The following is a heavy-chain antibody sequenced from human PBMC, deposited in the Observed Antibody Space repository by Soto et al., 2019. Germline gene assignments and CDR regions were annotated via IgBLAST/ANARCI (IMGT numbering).Heavy chain of an antibody. V-gene: IGHV3-30*18. J-gene: IGHJ6*02. CDR2: ISYDGSNK. D-gene: IGHD2-2*01. CDR1: GFTFSSYG. Sequence: LSLTCAASGFTFSSYGMHWVRQAPGKGLEWVAVISYDGSNKYYADSVKGRFTISRDNSKNTLYLQMNSLRAEDTAVYYCAKDLVVVPAAIAELGGMDVWGQGTTVTVSS. CDR3: AKDLVVVPAAIAELGGMDV.